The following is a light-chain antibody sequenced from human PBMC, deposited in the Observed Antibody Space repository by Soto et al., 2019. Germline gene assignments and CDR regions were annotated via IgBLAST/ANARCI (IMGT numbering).Light chain of an antibody. CDR1: QSVSSSY. CDR2: AAS. J-gene: IGKJ5*01. V-gene: IGKV3-20*01. CDR3: QQYGSSPLVT. Sequence: EIVLTQSPGTLSLSPGERATLSCRASQSVSSSYLAWYQQKPGQPPRLLIYAASSRATGIPDRFSGSGSGTAFTLTISRLEPEDFAVYYCQQYGSSPLVTFGQGTRLEMK.